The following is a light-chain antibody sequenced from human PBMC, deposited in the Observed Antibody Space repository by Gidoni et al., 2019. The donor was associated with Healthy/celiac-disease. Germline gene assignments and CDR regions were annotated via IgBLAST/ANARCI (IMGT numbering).Light chain of an antibody. V-gene: IGKV4-1*01. J-gene: IGKJ3*01. Sequence: DIVMTQSPDSLAASLGERATINCKSSQSVLYSSNNNNYLAWYQQKPGQPPKLLIYWASTRESGVPDRFSGSGSGTDFTLTISSLQAEDVAVYYCQQYYSTPFTFGPXTKVDIK. CDR2: WAS. CDR1: QSVLYSSNNNNY. CDR3: QQYYSTPFT.